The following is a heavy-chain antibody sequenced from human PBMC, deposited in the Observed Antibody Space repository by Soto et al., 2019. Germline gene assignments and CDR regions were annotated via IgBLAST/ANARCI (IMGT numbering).Heavy chain of an antibody. CDR1: GFTFSTHI. D-gene: IGHD1-26*01. J-gene: IGHJ4*02. CDR3: ARDDEHGSNCYLAY. Sequence: QVQLVESGGGVVQPGRSLRLSCAASGFTFSTHIMHWVRQAPGKGLEWVAVIFPNGREKYYADSVKGRFTISRDNSNNMLYLKMDSLGPEDTTVYYCARDDEHGSNCYLAYWGQGALVTVSS. CDR2: IFPNGREK. V-gene: IGHV3-30*04.